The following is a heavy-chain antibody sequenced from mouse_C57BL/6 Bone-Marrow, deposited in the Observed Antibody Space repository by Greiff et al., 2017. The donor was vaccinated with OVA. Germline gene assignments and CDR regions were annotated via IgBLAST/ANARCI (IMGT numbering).Heavy chain of an antibody. Sequence: QVQLQQPGAELVKPGASVKLSCKASGYTFTSYWMHWVKQRPGQGLEWIGMIHPNSGSTNYNEKFKSKATLTVDKSSSTAYMQLSSLTSEDSAVYYCARPTVVATEYFDYWGQGTTLTVSS. J-gene: IGHJ2*01. V-gene: IGHV1-64*01. CDR3: ARPTVVATEYFDY. CDR1: GYTFTSYW. CDR2: IHPNSGST. D-gene: IGHD1-1*01.